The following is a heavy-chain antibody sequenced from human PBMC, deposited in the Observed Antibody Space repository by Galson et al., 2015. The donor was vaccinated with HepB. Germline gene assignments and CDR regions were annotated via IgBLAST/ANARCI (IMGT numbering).Heavy chain of an antibody. CDR3: ARTYCGNDCYGDY. CDR2: IDPRDSYT. V-gene: IGHV5-10-1*01. Sequence: QSGAEVKKPGESLRISCQGSGYSFTNYWITWVRQKSGTGLEWVGRIDPRDSYTNYSPSFQGHVSISIDTFTNTAYLQWSSLEASDTSTYYCARTYCGNDCYGDYWGQGTLVTVSS. J-gene: IGHJ4*02. CDR1: GYSFTNYW. D-gene: IGHD2-21*02.